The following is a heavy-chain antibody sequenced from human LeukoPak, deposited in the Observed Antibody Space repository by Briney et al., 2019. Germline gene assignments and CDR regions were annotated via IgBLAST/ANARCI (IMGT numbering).Heavy chain of an antibody. CDR2: IIPIFGTA. CDR1: GGTFSSYA. V-gene: IGHV1-69*13. D-gene: IGHD6-13*01. CDR3: ASWVAAAGTVGYFQH. J-gene: IGHJ1*01. Sequence: GASVKVSCKASGGTFSSYAISWVRQAPGQGLEWMGGIIPIFGTANYAQKFQGRVTITADESTSTAYMELSRLRSDDTAVYYCASWVAAAGTVGYFQHWGQGTLVTVSS.